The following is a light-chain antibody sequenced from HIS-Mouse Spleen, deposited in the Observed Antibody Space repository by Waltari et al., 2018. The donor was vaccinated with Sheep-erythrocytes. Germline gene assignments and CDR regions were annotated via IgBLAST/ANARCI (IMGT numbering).Light chain of an antibody. CDR2: DVS. J-gene: IGLJ1*01. Sequence: QSALTQPRSVSGSPGQSVTISCTGTSSDVGGYNYVSWYQQHPGKAPKLMIYDVSKRPSGVPVLFSGSKSGTTASLTISGLQAEDEADYYCCSYAGSYNHVFATGTKVTVL. CDR1: SSDVGGYNY. CDR3: CSYAGSYNHV. V-gene: IGLV2-11*01.